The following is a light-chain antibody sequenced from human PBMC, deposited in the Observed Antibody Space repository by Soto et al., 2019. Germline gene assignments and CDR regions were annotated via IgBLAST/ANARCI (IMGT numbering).Light chain of an antibody. CDR1: QSIGTW. J-gene: IGKJ1*01. Sequence: DIQMTQSPATLAASVGDRVSLTCRASQSIGTWLAWYQQKPGKAPNLLIYKASRLESGVPSRFSGSGSGTEFTLTISSLQPEDFGSYYCQEYKNDYGTFGQGTKLDIK. CDR3: QEYKNDYGT. CDR2: KAS. V-gene: IGKV1-5*03.